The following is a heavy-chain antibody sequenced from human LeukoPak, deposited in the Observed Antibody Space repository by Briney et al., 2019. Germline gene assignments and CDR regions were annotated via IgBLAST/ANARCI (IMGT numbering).Heavy chain of an antibody. D-gene: IGHD2/OR15-2a*01. CDR2: IKKTGSET. V-gene: IGHV3-7*01. Sequence: PGGSLRLSCAASGFTFSHFWMSWVRQAPGKGLEWVAYIKKTGSETYYADSVKGRFTISRDNAKESLYLQMNSLRAEDTALYFCARDKVSVIPALDYWGQGTLVIVSS. CDR3: ARDKVSVIPALDY. CDR1: GFTFSHFW. J-gene: IGHJ4*02.